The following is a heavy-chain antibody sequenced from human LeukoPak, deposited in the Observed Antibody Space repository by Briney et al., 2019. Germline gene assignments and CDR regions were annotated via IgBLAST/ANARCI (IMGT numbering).Heavy chain of an antibody. D-gene: IGHD3-22*01. V-gene: IGHV4-34*01. J-gene: IGHJ3*02. CDR1: GGSFSGYY. CDR2: INHSGST. CDR3: ARGDRVSSGYYRRRDAFDI. Sequence: NPSETLSLTCAVYGGSFSGYYWSWIRQPPGKGLEWIGEINHSGSTNYNPSLNSRVTISVDTSKNQFSLKLSSVTAADTAVYYCARGDRVSSGYYRRRDAFDIWGQGTMVTVSS.